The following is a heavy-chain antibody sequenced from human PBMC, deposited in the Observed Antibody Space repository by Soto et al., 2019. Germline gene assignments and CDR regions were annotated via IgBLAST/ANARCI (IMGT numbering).Heavy chain of an antibody. CDR2: IYSSGST. V-gene: IGHV4-4*07. CDR1: GGAISTYY. J-gene: IGHJ5*02. D-gene: IGHD3-10*01. CDR3: ARGKRFTVCFGS. Sequence: SETLSLPCTVSGGAISTYYWTWIRQPAGKGLEWIGRIYSSGSTKYNPSLQSRVTMSLYKSNHQFSLSLTSFTAADTAVYYCARGKRFTVCFGSWGQGT.